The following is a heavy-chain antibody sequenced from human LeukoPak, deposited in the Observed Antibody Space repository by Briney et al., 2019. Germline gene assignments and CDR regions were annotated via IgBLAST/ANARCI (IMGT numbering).Heavy chain of an antibody. CDR1: GFTFSTCA. CDR2: ISGSGSKS. V-gene: IGHV3-23*01. CDR3: VKEPRGYSFSFDI. Sequence: PGGSLRLSCAASGFTFSTCAINWVRQAPGKGLEWVSAISGSGSKSFYADSVKGRFTISRDNPKNTLYLQMNSLRPEDTAVYYCVKEPRGYSFSFDIWGQGTMVTVSS. J-gene: IGHJ3*02. D-gene: IGHD5-18*01.